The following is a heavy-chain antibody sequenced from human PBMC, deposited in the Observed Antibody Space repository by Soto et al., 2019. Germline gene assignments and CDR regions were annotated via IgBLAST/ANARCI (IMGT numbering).Heavy chain of an antibody. CDR2: INQDGSEK. CDR3: SRLSRGAPGGSQ. D-gene: IGHD2-15*01. Sequence: EVQLVESGGGLVQPGGSLRLSCVASGFTFTSYWMTWARQAPGKGLEWLAKINQDGSEKNYVASVWGRFTISRDNAKNSLFLQKDSLRTEDTAVYFCSRLSRGAPGGSQWGQGTRVTVSS. V-gene: IGHV3-7*03. J-gene: IGHJ4*02. CDR1: GFTFTSYW.